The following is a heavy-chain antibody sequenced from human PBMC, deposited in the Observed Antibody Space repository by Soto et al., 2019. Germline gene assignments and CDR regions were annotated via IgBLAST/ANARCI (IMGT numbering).Heavy chain of an antibody. CDR2: IIPIFGTA. CDR1: GGTFSSYA. D-gene: IGHD3-10*01. J-gene: IGHJ3*02. V-gene: IGHV1-69*13. CDR3: ARGLARIVRNRFGAFDI. Sequence: SVKVSCKASGGTFSSYAISWVRQAPGQGLEWMGGIIPIFGTANYAQKFQGRVTITADESTSTAYMELSSLRSEDTAVYYCARGLARIVRNRFGAFDIWGQGTMVTVSS.